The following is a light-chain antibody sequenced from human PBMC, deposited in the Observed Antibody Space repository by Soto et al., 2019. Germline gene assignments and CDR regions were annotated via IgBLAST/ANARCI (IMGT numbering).Light chain of an antibody. V-gene: IGKV1-27*01. J-gene: IGKJ1*01. CDR3: HTYDKAPWT. CDR2: GAF. Sequence: DIQMTQSPSSLSASVRGRVSITCRASQYIDNHLAWYQQKAGKSPQLLIFGAFTLQSGVPSRFSGSGSGTDFTLTINKVQPEDVATYYCHTYDKAPWTFGPGTKV. CDR1: QYIDNH.